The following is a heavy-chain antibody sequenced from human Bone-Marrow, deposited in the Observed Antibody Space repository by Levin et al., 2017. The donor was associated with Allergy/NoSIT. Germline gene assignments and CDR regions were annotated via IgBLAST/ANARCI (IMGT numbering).Heavy chain of an antibody. D-gene: IGHD2-15*01. Sequence: GESLKISCTTSGFYLSDHAMHWVRQAPGKGLEWVAVSSDGGEKEYYTDSVKGRSTVSRDKSSSTVYLQMNSLRPEDTALYYCARSRQYCSGGSCYSTNYFYYSMDVWGQGTSVTVSS. CDR3: ARSRQYCSGGSCYSTNYFYYSMDV. CDR2: SSDGGEKE. CDR1: GFYLSDHA. V-gene: IGHV3-30*04. J-gene: IGHJ6*02.